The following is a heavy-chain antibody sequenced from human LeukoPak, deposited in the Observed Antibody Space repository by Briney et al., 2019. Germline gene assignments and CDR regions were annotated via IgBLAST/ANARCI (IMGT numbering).Heavy chain of an antibody. J-gene: IGHJ4*02. D-gene: IGHD2-2*01. Sequence: SETLSLTCAVYGGSFSGYYWSWIRQPPGKGLEWIGEINHSGSTNYNPSLKSRVTISVDTSKNQFSLKLSSVTAADTAVYYCARSRGYCSSTSCYSDYWGQGTLVTVSS. V-gene: IGHV4-34*01. CDR1: GGSFSGYY. CDR2: INHSGST. CDR3: ARSRGYCSSTSCYSDY.